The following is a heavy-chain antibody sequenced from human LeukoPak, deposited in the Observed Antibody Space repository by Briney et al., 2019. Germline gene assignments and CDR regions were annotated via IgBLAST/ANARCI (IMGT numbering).Heavy chain of an antibody. J-gene: IGHJ4*02. CDR3: ARAADSSGYYYDVKYYFDY. CDR2: IYYSGST. D-gene: IGHD3-22*01. V-gene: IGHV4-31*11. Sequence: SETLSLTCAVYGGSFSGYYWSWIRQHPGKGLEWIGYIYYSGSTYYDPSLKSRVTISVDTSKNQFSLKLSSVTAADTAVYYCARAADSSGYYYDVKYYFDYWGQGTLVTVSS. CDR1: GGSFSGYY.